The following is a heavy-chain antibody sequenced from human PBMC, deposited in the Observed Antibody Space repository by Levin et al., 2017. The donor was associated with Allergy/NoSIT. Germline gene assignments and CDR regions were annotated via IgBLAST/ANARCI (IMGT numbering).Heavy chain of an antibody. J-gene: IGHJ4*02. CDR2: IFYSGST. CDR1: GVSIIDYY. Sequence: SETLSLTCTVSGVSIIDYYWSWIRQPPGKGLEWIGHIFYSGSTMYNTSLRSRVSMSMDMSKSQVTLRWSSVTATDPALYYCASHRYSSGGEGYWGQGALVTVSS. CDR3: ASHRYSSGGEGY. V-gene: IGHV4-59*08. D-gene: IGHD6-19*01.